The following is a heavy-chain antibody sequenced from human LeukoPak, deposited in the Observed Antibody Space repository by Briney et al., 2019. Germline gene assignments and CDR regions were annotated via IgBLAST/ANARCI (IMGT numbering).Heavy chain of an antibody. D-gene: IGHD3-16*02. CDR3: ARAAVGGDYVWGSYRTNWFDP. V-gene: IGHV1-8*01. J-gene: IGHJ5*02. CDR2: MNPNSGNT. Sequence: ASVKVSCKASGYTFTSYDINWVRQATGQGLEWMGWMNPNSGNTGYAQKFQGRVTMTRNTSISTAYMELSSLRSEDTAVYYCARAAVGGDYVWGSYRTNWFDPWGQGTLVTVSS. CDR1: GYTFTSYD.